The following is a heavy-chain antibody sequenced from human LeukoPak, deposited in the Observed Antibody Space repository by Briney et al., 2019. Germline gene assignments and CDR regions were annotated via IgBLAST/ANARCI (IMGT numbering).Heavy chain of an antibody. D-gene: IGHD3-10*01. J-gene: IGHJ5*02. CDR1: GGSFSGYY. Sequence: SETLSLTCAVYGGSFSGYYWSWIRQPPGKGLEWIGEINHSGSTNYNPSLKSRVTIPVDTSKNQFSLKLSSVTAADTAVYYCARKNLVRGVKRPGGFDPWRQGTMVSVSS. V-gene: IGHV4-34*01. CDR2: INHSGST. CDR3: ARKNLVRGVKRPGGFDP.